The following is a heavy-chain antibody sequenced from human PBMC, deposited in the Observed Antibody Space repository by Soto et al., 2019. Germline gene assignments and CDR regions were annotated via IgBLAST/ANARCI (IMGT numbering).Heavy chain of an antibody. D-gene: IGHD1-7*01. J-gene: IGHJ4*02. V-gene: IGHV1-24*01. CDR2: FDPEDGET. Sequence: ASVKVSCKVSGYTLTELSMHWVRQAPGKGLEWMGGFDPEDGETIYAQKFQGRVTMTEDTSTDTAYMELSSLRSEDTAVYYCATQTTYGAPLTGYFDYWGQGTLVTVSS. CDR1: GYTLTELS. CDR3: ATQTTYGAPLTGYFDY.